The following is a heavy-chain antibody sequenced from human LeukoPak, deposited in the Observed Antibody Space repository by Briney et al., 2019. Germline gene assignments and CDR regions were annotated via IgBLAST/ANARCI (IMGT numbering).Heavy chain of an antibody. J-gene: IGHJ4*02. CDR3: ARDSPYSSSWYPLDY. V-gene: IGHV1-46*01. CDR2: INPCGGRT. Sequence: ASVKVSCKASGYTFTSYYMHWVRQAPGQGLEWMGIINPCGGRTTYAQKFQGRVTMTRDTSTSTAYMELSSLRSEDTAVYYCARDSPYSSSWYPLDYWGQGTLVTVSS. D-gene: IGHD6-13*01. CDR1: GYTFTSYY.